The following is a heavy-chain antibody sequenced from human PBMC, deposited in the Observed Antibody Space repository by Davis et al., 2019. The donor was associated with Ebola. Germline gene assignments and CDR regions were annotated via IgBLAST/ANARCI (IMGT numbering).Heavy chain of an antibody. CDR2: INTNTGNP. V-gene: IGHV7-4-1*02. CDR1: GYTFTDYG. J-gene: IGHJ6*02. D-gene: IGHD6-19*01. Sequence: ASVKVSCKASGYTFTDYGVNWVRQAPGQGLEWMGWINTNTGNPTYAQGFTGRFVFVLDIPVSTTYLQINSLQAEDTAVYYCARLISVAGSFGMDVWGRGTTVSVSS. CDR3: ARLISVAGSFGMDV.